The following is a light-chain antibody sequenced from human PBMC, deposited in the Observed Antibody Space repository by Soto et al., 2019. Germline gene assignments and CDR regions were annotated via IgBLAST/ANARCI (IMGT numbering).Light chain of an antibody. CDR2: GAS. Sequence: EIVLTQSPAALSVSPGERATLSCRASQSVSSNLAWYQHKPGQAPRLLIYGASTRGTGIPARLSGSGSGNEFTLTISSLQSEDFAVYYCQQYNNWPRTFAQGTKVDIK. V-gene: IGKV3-15*01. CDR1: QSVSSN. J-gene: IGKJ1*01. CDR3: QQYNNWPRT.